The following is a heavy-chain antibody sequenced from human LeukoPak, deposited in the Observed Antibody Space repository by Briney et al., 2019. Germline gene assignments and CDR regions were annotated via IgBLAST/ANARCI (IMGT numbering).Heavy chain of an antibody. CDR2: IYYSGST. J-gene: IGHJ3*02. V-gene: IGHV4-61*01. D-gene: IGHD5-18*01. CDR1: GGSVRSGNYY. CDR3: ARQAGYNYGYTFDI. Sequence: PSETLSLTCTVSGGSVRSGNYYWSWIRQPPGKGLEWIGYIYYSGSTNYNPSLKSRVATSVDTSKNQFSLRLSSVTAADTAVYYCARQAGYNYGYTFDIWGQGIMVTVSS.